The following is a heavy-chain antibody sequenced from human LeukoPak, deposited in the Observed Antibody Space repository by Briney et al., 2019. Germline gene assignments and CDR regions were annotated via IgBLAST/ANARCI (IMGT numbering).Heavy chain of an antibody. CDR2: INPNGGVT. D-gene: IGHD4-23*01. CDR3: ARSLVTDKYFDY. J-gene: IGHJ4*02. Sequence: ASVKVSCKASGYTFSGYYMHWLRQAPGQGLEWMGWINPNGGVTNYAQKFQGRVTMTRDTSISTAYMELSRLRSDDTAVYYCARSLVTDKYFDYWGQGTLVTVSS. V-gene: IGHV1-2*02. CDR1: GYTFSGYY.